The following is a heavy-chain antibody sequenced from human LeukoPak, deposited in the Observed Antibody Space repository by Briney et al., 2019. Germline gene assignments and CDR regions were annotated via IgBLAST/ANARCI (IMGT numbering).Heavy chain of an antibody. V-gene: IGHV1-18*04. J-gene: IGHJ6*02. CDR2: ISAYNGNT. CDR1: GYTFTGYY. Sequence: GASVKVSCKASGYTFTGYYMHWVRQAPGQGLEWMGWISAYNGNTNYAQKLQGRVTMTTDTSMSTAYMELRSLRSDDTAVYYCARDYDILTGYYNYYYGMDVWGQGTTVTVSS. D-gene: IGHD3-9*01. CDR3: ARDYDILTGYYNYYYGMDV.